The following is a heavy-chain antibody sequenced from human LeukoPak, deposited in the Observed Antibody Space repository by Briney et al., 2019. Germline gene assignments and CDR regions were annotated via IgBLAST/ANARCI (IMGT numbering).Heavy chain of an antibody. CDR2: IWYDGSNK. V-gene: IGHV3-33*01. CDR1: GFTFSSYG. Sequence: PGRSLRLSCAASGFTFSSYGMHWVRQAPGKGLEWGAVIWYDGSNKYYADSVKGRFTISRDNSKNTLYLQMNSLRAEDTAVYYCARDIVVVPAATGVFDYWGQGTLVTVSS. CDR3: ARDIVVVPAATGVFDY. J-gene: IGHJ4*02. D-gene: IGHD2-2*01.